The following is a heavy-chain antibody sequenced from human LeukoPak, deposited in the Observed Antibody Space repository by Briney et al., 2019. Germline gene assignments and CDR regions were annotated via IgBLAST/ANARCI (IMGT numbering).Heavy chain of an antibody. CDR1: GFTLSRHW. CDR3: VEDGV. V-gene: IGHV3-7*01. J-gene: IGHJ6*02. Sequence: PGGSLRLSCAASGFTLSRHWMNWVRQAPGKGLEWVANIKDDGSETYYVDSVKGRFTISRDNAKNSLFLQMNSLRAEDTAVYYCVEDGVWGQGTTVTVSS. CDR2: IKDDGSET. D-gene: IGHD3-3*01.